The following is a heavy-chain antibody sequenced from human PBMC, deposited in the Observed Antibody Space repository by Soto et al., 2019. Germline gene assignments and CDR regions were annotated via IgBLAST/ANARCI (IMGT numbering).Heavy chain of an antibody. J-gene: IGHJ4*02. CDR2: ISAYNGNT. D-gene: IGHD3-10*01. V-gene: IGHV1-18*01. CDR3: ARDGAGYYGSGSYSQKYFDY. Sequence: ASVKVSCKASGYTFTTYGITWVRQAPGQGLEWMGWISAYNGNTNYAQKLQGRVTMTTDTSASTAYMELRSLRSDDTAVYYCARDGAGYYGSGSYSQKYFDYWGQGTLVTVSS. CDR1: GYTFTTYG.